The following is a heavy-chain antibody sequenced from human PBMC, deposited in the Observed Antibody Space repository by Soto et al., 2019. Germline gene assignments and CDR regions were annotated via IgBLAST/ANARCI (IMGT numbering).Heavy chain of an antibody. CDR1: EFTFSNYG. Sequence: QVQLVESGGGVVQPGRSLRLSCAASEFTFSNYGMHWVRQAPGKGLEWVAVILNDGSNRYHADSVKDRFTISRDNSKNTLYLQKNSLRAEDTAVNYCARDDEYSGNGMDVWGQGTTVTVS. V-gene: IGHV3-33*01. CDR2: ILNDGSNR. J-gene: IGHJ6*02. D-gene: IGHD3-10*01. CDR3: ARDDEYSGNGMDV.